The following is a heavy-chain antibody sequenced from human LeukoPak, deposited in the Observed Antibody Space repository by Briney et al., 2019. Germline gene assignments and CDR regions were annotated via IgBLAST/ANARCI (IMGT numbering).Heavy chain of an antibody. CDR3: ARDKGQLEPRVSYYYYYGMDV. V-gene: IGHV1-18*04. J-gene: IGHJ6*04. D-gene: IGHD1-1*01. CDR2: ISAYNGNT. Sequence: ASVKVSCKASGYTFTSHGISWVRQAPGQGLEWMGWISAYNGNTNYAQKLQGRVTMTTDTSTSTAYMELRSLRSDDTAVYYCARDKGQLEPRVSYYYYYGMDVWGKGTTVTVSS. CDR1: GYTFTSHG.